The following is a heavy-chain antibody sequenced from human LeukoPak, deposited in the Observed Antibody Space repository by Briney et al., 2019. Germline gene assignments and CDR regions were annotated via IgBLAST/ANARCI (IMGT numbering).Heavy chain of an antibody. Sequence: ASVTVSCKASGYTFTIYYMHWVRQAPGQGLEWMGIINPSGGSTSYAQKFQGRVTMTRDTSTSTVYMELSSLRSEDTAVYYCARGPRDYGDENYFDYWGQGTLVTVSS. CDR2: INPSGGST. CDR3: ARGPRDYGDENYFDY. D-gene: IGHD4-17*01. CDR1: GYTFTIYY. J-gene: IGHJ4*02. V-gene: IGHV1-46*01.